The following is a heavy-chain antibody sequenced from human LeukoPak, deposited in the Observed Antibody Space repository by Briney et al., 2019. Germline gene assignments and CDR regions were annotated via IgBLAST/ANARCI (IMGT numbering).Heavy chain of an antibody. Sequence: TGGSLRLSCAASGFTFSTYWMSWVRQAPGKGLEWVADIKQDGSEKYYVDFVKGRFTISRDNAKSSLYLQMNSLRAEDTAVYYCARGAHYSSTWYYFDYWGLGTLVSVSS. D-gene: IGHD6-13*01. J-gene: IGHJ4*02. CDR3: ARGAHYSSTWYYFDY. CDR2: IKQDGSEK. CDR1: GFTFSTYW. V-gene: IGHV3-7*04.